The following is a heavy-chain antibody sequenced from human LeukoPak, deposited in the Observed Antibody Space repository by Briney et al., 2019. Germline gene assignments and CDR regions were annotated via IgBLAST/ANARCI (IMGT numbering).Heavy chain of an antibody. V-gene: IGHV3-21*01. CDR2: ISSSSSYI. J-gene: IGHJ4*02. D-gene: IGHD6-19*01. CDR3: AIQYSSGWSTFDY. Sequence: GGSLRLSCAASGFTFSSYSVNWVGKAPGKGLGWASSISSSSSYIYYADSVKGRFTISRDNAKNSLYLQMNSLRAEDTAVYYCAIQYSSGWSTFDYWGQGTLVTVSS. CDR1: GFTFSSYS.